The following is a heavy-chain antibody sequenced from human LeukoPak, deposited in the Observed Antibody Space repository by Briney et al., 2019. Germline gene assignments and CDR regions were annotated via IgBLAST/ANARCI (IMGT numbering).Heavy chain of an antibody. Sequence: GGSLRLSCAASGFTLSRYAMHWVRQAAGKGLEWLAFLQSDGNNRYYADSVKGRFTISRDNSKNTLFLQMSSLRAEDTAVYYCAKNWATYYFDYWGQGTLVTVSS. V-gene: IGHV3-30*02. D-gene: IGHD3-16*01. CDR2: LQSDGNNR. CDR1: GFTLSRYA. CDR3: AKNWATYYFDY. J-gene: IGHJ4*02.